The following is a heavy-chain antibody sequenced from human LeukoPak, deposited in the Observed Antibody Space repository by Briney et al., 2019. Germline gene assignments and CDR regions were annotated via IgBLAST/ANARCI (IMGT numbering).Heavy chain of an antibody. V-gene: IGHV4-4*02. Sequence: SQTLSLTCAVSGASISSSNWWSWVRQPPGKGLEWIGYIYYSGSANYNPSLKSRVTISVDTSKNQFSLKLSSVTAADTAVYYCAGAEYYYDSSGYYSVPFWYFDYWGQGTLVTVSS. CDR3: AGAEYYYDSSGYYSVPFWYFDY. CDR2: IYYSGSA. CDR1: GASISSSNW. D-gene: IGHD3-22*01. J-gene: IGHJ4*02.